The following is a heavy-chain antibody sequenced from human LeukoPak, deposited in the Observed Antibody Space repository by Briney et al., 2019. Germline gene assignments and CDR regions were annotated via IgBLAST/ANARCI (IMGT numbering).Heavy chain of an antibody. CDR3: ARDIIRSDFWSGYYDY. J-gene: IGHJ4*02. V-gene: IGHV3-23*01. CDR1: GITLSNYG. D-gene: IGHD3-3*01. Sequence: PGGSLRLSCAVSGITLSNYGMSWVRQAPGKGLEWVAGISDSGGRTNYADSVKGRFTISRDNAKNSLYLQMNSLRAEDTAVYYCARDIIRSDFWSGYYDYWGQGTLVTVSS. CDR2: ISDSGGRT.